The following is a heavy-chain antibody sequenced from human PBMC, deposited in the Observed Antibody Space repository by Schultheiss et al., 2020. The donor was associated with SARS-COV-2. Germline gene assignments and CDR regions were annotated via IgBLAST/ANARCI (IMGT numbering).Heavy chain of an antibody. CDR1: GFRFDNYG. Sequence: GSLRLSCAASGFRFDNYGMHWVRQAPGKGLEWVARIKPDGSTSYYVDSVKGRFTISRDNAKNVLYLQMNSLRVEDTAVYYCATDLGYCLNGDCYWGQGTLVTVSS. J-gene: IGHJ4*02. CDR3: ATDLGYCLNGDCY. V-gene: IGHV3-7*04. D-gene: IGHD2-8*01. CDR2: IKPDGSTS.